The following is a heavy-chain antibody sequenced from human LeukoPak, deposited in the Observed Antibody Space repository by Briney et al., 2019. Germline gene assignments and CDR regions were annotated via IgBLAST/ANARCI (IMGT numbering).Heavy chain of an antibody. CDR1: GYTFNTFG. J-gene: IGHJ4*02. Sequence: ASVKVSCKASGYTFNTFGVTWVRQAPGQGLEWMGWINPNSGGTNYAQKFQGRVTMTRDTSISTAYMELSRLRSDDTAVYYCARYCSSTSCLVDYWGQGTLVTVSS. D-gene: IGHD2-2*01. CDR3: ARYCSSTSCLVDY. V-gene: IGHV1-2*02. CDR2: INPNSGGT.